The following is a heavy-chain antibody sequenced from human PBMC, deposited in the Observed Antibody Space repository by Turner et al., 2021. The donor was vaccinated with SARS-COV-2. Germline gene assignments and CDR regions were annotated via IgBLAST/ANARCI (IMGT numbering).Heavy chain of an antibody. J-gene: IGHJ4*02. CDR1: GFTFSSHW. V-gene: IGHV3-7*01. Sequence: EVQLVESGGGLVQPEGSLRLSCAASGFTFSSHWMSWVRQAPGKGLEWVANIKQDGSEKDCVDSVRGRFTISRDNDLQMNSLRVEDTAVYYCATRPADERYYGVFDYWGQGSLVTVSS. CDR3: ATRPADERYYGVFDY. D-gene: IGHD3-3*01. CDR2: IKQDGSEK.